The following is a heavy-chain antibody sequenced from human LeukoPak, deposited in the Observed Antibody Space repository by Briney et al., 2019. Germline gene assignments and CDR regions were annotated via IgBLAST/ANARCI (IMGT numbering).Heavy chain of an antibody. J-gene: IGHJ5*02. CDR1: GFTFSSYA. CDR3: AKDGGFTSWYEDWFDP. Sequence: GGSLRLSCSASGFTFSSYAMHWVRQAPGKGLEYVSAISSNGGSTYYADSVKGRFTISRDNSKNTLYLQMNSLRAEDTAVYYCAKDGGFTSWYEDWFDPWGQGTLVTVSS. D-gene: IGHD6-13*01. CDR2: ISSNGGST. V-gene: IGHV3-64*04.